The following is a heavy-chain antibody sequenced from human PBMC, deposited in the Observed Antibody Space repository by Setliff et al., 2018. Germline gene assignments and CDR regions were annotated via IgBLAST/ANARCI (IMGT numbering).Heavy chain of an antibody. CDR2: INAGNGNT. D-gene: IGHD5-18*01. Sequence: ASVKVSCKASGYTFTSYAMHWVRQAPGQRLEWMGWINAGNGNTKYSQKFQGRVTITRDTSASTTYMELNSLRAEDTAVYYCARVYAYSYGFDSWGQGTQVTVSS. CDR1: GYTFTSYA. J-gene: IGHJ4*02. V-gene: IGHV1-3*01. CDR3: ARVYAYSYGFDS.